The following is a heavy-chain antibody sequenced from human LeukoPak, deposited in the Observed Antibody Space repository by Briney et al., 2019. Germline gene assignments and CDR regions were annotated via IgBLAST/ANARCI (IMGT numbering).Heavy chain of an antibody. CDR1: GFTFSSYG. Sequence: GGSLRLSCAASGFTFSSYGMHWVRQAPGKGLEWVAVISYDGSNKYYADSVKGRFTISRDNSKNTLYLQMNSLRAEDTAVYYCAKDSSGGVIVNELGYWGQGTLVTVSS. V-gene: IGHV3-30*18. J-gene: IGHJ4*02. CDR2: ISYDGSNK. CDR3: AKDSSGGVIVNELGY. D-gene: IGHD3-16*02.